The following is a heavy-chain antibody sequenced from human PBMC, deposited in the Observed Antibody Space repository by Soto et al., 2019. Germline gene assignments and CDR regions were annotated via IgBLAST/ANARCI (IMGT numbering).Heavy chain of an antibody. D-gene: IGHD5-18*01. CDR2: IWYDGSYK. CDR3: AKDEGRYTYGLRDC. CDR1: GFTFSNYG. J-gene: IGHJ4*02. V-gene: IGHV3-33*06. Sequence: GGSLRLSYAASGFTFSNYGMHWVRQAPCKGLEWVAVIWYDGSYKYYADSVKGRFTISRDNSRTTLHLQMNSLRAEDTAVYYCAKDEGRYTYGLRDCWGQGTLVTVSS.